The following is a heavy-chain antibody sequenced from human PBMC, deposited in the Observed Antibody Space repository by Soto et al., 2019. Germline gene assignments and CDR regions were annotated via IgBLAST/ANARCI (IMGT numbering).Heavy chain of an antibody. D-gene: IGHD2-15*01. CDR3: AISSPRYCSGGSCYST. V-gene: IGHV1-2*04. Sequence: ASVKVSCKASGYTFTGYYMHWVRQAPGQGLEWMGWINPNSGGTNYAQKFQGWVTMTRDTSISTAYMELSRLRSDDTAVYYCAISSPRYCSGGSCYSTWGQGTLVTVSS. CDR2: INPNSGGT. CDR1: GYTFTGYY. J-gene: IGHJ5*02.